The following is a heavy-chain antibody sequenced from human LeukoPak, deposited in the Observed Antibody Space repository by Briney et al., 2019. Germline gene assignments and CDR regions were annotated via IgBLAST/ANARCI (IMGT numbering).Heavy chain of an antibody. D-gene: IGHD6-13*01. CDR3: ASRNLAAPFDY. Sequence: SETLSLTCTVSGGSISSSSYYWGWIRQPPGKGLEWIGSIYYSGSTYYNPSLKSRVTISVDTSKNQFSLKLSSVTAADTAVYYCASRNLAAPFDYWGQGTLVTVSS. V-gene: IGHV4-39*01. CDR2: IYYSGST. CDR1: GGSISSSSYY. J-gene: IGHJ4*02.